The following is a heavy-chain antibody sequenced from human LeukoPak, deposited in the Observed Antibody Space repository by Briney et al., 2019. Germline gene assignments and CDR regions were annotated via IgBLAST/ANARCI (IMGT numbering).Heavy chain of an antibody. CDR2: ISYDGSNK. Sequence: GGSLRLSRAASGFTFSSYAMHWVRQAPGKGLEWVAVISYDGSNKYYADSVKGRFTISRDNSKNTLYLQMNSLRAEDTAVYYCARDRLLWFGVDGMDVWGQGTTVTVSS. D-gene: IGHD3-10*01. J-gene: IGHJ6*02. V-gene: IGHV3-30-3*01. CDR3: ARDRLLWFGVDGMDV. CDR1: GFTFSSYA.